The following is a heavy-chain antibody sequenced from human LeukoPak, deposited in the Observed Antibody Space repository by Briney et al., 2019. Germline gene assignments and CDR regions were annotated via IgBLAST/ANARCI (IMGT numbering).Heavy chain of an antibody. CDR3: ARHLYYYGSGSYWRYFDY. V-gene: IGHV4-34*01. CDR2: INHSGST. J-gene: IGHJ4*02. CDR1: GGSFSGYY. D-gene: IGHD3-10*01. Sequence: SETLSLTCAVYGGSFSGYYWSWIRQPPGKGLEWIGEINHSGSTNYNPSLKSRVTISVDTSKNQFSLKLSSVTAADTAVYYCARHLYYYGSGSYWRYFDYWGQGTLVTVSS.